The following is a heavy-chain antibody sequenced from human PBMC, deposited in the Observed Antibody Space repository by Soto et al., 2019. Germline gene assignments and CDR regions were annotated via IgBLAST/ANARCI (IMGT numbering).Heavy chain of an antibody. CDR2: INHSGST. V-gene: IGHV4-34*01. Sequence: SETLSLTCAVYGGSFSGYYWSWIRQPQGKGLEWIGEINHSGSTNYNPSLKSRVTISVDTSKNQFSLKLSSVTAADPAVYYFARVPYGDYYFDYWGQGPLVTVSS. J-gene: IGHJ4*02. D-gene: IGHD4-17*01. CDR1: GGSFSGYY. CDR3: ARVPYGDYYFDY.